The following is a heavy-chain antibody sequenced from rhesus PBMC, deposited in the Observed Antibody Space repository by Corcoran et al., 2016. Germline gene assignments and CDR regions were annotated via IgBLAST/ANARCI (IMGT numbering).Heavy chain of an antibody. CDR2: IYGSSGST. J-gene: IGHJ4*01. Sequence: QVQLQESGPGLVKPSETLFLTCAVPGGPISSNYWSWIRQPPGKGLEWIGHIYGSSGSTYYNPSLKSRVTISTDTSKNQFSLKLSSVTAADTAVYYCARDVSAYSDFDYWGQGVLVTVSS. CDR3: ARDVSAYSDFDY. D-gene: IGHD3-28*01. V-gene: IGHV4-160*01. CDR1: GGPISSNY.